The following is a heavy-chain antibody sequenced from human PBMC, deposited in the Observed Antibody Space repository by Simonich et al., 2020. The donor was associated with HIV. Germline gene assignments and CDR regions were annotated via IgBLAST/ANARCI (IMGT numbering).Heavy chain of an antibody. CDR3: ARPDSSSYWYFDL. Sequence: QLQLQESGPGLVKPSETLSLTCTVSGCSISSSSNYWGWIRQPPGKGLEWIGSIYYSGSTYYTPSLKSRVTISVDTSKNQFSLRLSSVTAADTAVYYCARPDSSSYWYFDLWGRGTLVTVSS. D-gene: IGHD6-13*01. CDR2: IYYSGST. J-gene: IGHJ2*01. V-gene: IGHV4-39*01. CDR1: GCSISSSSNY.